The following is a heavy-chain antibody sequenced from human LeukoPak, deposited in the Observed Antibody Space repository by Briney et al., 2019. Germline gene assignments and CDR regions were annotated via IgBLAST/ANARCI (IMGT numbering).Heavy chain of an antibody. J-gene: IGHJ4*02. Sequence: SETLSLTCAIYSGSFTGYQWNWVRQPPGKRLEWIGEISHRGTTNYNPSPKSRVTMSVDTSKNQFSLKLSSVTAADTAVYYCARGAGSSSWSLDYWGQGTLVTVSS. CDR2: ISHRGTT. D-gene: IGHD6-13*01. CDR3: ARGAGSSSWSLDY. CDR1: SGSFTGYQ. V-gene: IGHV4-34*01.